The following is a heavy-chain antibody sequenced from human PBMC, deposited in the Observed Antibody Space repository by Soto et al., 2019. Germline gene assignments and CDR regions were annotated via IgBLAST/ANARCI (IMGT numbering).Heavy chain of an antibody. CDR3: ARIPIFCSSTSCYTKEYYYYGMDV. D-gene: IGHD2-2*02. V-gene: IGHV4-61*01. CDR1: GGSVSSGSYY. Sequence: SETLSLTCTVSGGSVSSGSYYWSWIRQPPGKGLEWIGYIYYSGSTNYNPSLKSRVTISVDTSKNQFSLKLSSVTAADTAVYYCARIPIFCSSTSCYTKEYYYYGMDVWGQGTTVTVSS. CDR2: IYYSGST. J-gene: IGHJ6*02.